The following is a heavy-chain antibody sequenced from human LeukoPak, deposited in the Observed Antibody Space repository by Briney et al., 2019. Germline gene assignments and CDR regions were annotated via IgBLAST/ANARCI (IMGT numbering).Heavy chain of an antibody. CDR1: GGTFSSYA. CDR3: AREVSPLLGYSGRNWFDP. V-gene: IGHV1-69*01. Sequence: GASVKVSCKASGGTFSSYAISWVRQAPGQGLEWMGGIIPIFGTANYAQKFQGRVTITADESTSTAYMELSSLRFEDTAVYYCAREVSPLLGYSGRNWFDPWGQGTLVTVSS. D-gene: IGHD5-12*01. J-gene: IGHJ5*02. CDR2: IIPIFGTA.